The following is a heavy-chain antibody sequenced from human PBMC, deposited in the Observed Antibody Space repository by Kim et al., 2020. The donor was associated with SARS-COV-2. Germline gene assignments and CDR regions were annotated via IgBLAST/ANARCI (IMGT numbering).Heavy chain of an antibody. CDR2: MSEDGSVK. D-gene: IGHD2-8*01. Sequence: GGSLRLSCAASGFTFSSCWMMWVRQAPGKGLEWVASMSEDGSVKYYVDSAKGRFTISRDNAKNSLYLQLNSLRAEDTAVYYCGRIMRGNTCGVVDVWGPGTTVPVSS. CDR1: GFTFSSCW. CDR3: GRIMRGNTCGVVDV. V-gene: IGHV3-7*01. J-gene: IGHJ6*02.